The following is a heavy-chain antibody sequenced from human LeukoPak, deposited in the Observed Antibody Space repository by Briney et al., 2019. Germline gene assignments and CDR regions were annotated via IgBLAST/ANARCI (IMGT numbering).Heavy chain of an antibody. V-gene: IGHV3-48*03. Sequence: GGSLRLSCEASSGFTFGNYDMHWLRQAPGKGLEWLSSIGISGDYSTYYAESVKGRFSISRDSAKNSLYLQMNSLRADDTALYYCVKEGEMGQNYYGSGRYYYYMDVWGKGTMVTVSS. CDR3: VKEGEMGQNYYGSGRYYYYMDV. CDR2: IGISGDYST. CDR1: GFTFGNYD. J-gene: IGHJ6*03. D-gene: IGHD3-10*01.